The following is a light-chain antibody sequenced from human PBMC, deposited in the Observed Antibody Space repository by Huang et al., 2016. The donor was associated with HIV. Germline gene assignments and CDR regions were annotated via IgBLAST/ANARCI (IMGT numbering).Light chain of an antibody. CDR2: DAS. CDR1: HSVSSY. CDR3: QQRSKWRT. Sequence: DIVLTQSPVTLSSSPGERGTLSYRASHSVSSYFAWYQQKLGQAPRLLIYDASKRATGVPARFSGSGSGTDFTLTISSLEPEDFAVYYCQQRSKWRTFGQGTRVEIK. V-gene: IGKV3-11*01. J-gene: IGKJ1*01.